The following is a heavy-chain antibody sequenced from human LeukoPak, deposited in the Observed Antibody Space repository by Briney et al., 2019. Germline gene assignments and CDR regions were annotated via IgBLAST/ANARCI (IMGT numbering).Heavy chain of an antibody. CDR1: GYTFTGYY. CDR2: INPNSGGT. V-gene: IGHV1-2*02. D-gene: IGHD5-12*01. Sequence: ASVKVSCKASGYTFTGYYMHWVRQAPGQGLEWMGWINPNSGGTNYAQKFQGRVTMTRDTSISTAYMELSSLRSDDTAVYYCARANVDIVTTIPKGFDPWGQGTLVTVSS. J-gene: IGHJ5*02. CDR3: ARANVDIVTTIPKGFDP.